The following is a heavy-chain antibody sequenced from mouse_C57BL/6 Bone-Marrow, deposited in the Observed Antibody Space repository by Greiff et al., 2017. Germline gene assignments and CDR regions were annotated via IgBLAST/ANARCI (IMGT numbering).Heavy chain of an antibody. J-gene: IGHJ2*01. CDR3: ARLDTTVVARGDY. CDR1: GFSLTSYG. V-gene: IGHV2-2*01. D-gene: IGHD1-1*01. Sequence: VMLVESGPGLVQPSQSLSITCTVSGFSLTSYGVHWVRQSPGKGLEWLGVIWSGGSTDYNAAFISRLSISKDNSKSQVFFKMNSLQADDTAIYYCARLDTTVVARGDYWGQGTTLTVSS. CDR2: IWSGGST.